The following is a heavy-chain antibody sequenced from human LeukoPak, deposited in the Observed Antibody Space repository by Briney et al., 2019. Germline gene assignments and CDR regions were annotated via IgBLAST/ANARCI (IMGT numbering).Heavy chain of an antibody. Sequence: GESLKISCKGSGYSFTNYWIGWVRQMPGKGLEWMGNIYPGDSDTRHSPSFQGQVTISVDKSINTAYLQWSSLKASDTAMYYCARSYSSSLNEFDPWGQGTLVTVSS. CDR2: IYPGDSDT. CDR3: ARSYSSSLNEFDP. CDR1: GYSFTNYW. D-gene: IGHD6-13*01. V-gene: IGHV5-51*01. J-gene: IGHJ5*02.